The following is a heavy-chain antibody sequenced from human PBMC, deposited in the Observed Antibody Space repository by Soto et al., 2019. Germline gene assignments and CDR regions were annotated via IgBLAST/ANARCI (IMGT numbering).Heavy chain of an antibody. Sequence: ASVKVSCKASGYTFTSYSMHWVRQAPGQGLEWMGINNPSSGRTSYAQNFQGRVTMTSDTSTSIVYMEMSSLKSEDTAVYYCARDHNFGFILYAMDVWGQGTTVTVSS. CDR2: NNPSSGRT. J-gene: IGHJ6*02. V-gene: IGHV1-46*01. D-gene: IGHD2-15*01. CDR1: GYTFTSYS. CDR3: ARDHNFGFILYAMDV.